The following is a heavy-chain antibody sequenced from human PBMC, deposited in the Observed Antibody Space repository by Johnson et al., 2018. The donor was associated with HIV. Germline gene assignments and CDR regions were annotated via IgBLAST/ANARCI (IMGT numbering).Heavy chain of an antibody. V-gene: IGHV3-9*01. J-gene: IGHJ3*01. Sequence: VQLVESGGGLVQPGRSLRLSCAASGFTFDDYAMHWVRQAPGKGLEWVSVIYSGGSTYYADSMKGRFTISRDNAKKSLYLHMNSLRVEDTAVYYCARVSSSSTWAHDPFDVWGQGTMVTVSS. CDR2: IYSGGST. D-gene: IGHD6-6*01. CDR1: GFTFDDYA. CDR3: ARVSSSSTWAHDPFDV.